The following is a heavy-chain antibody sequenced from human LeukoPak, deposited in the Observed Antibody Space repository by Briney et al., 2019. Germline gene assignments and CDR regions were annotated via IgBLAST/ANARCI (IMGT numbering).Heavy chain of an antibody. J-gene: IGHJ4*02. V-gene: IGHV4-31*03. CDR2: IYYSGST. Sequence: SETLSLTCTVSGGSISSGGYYWSWIRQHPGKGLEWIGYIYYSGSTYYNPSLKSRVTISVDTSKYQFSLKLSSVTAADTAVYYCARTTDLTFDYWGQGTLVTVSS. CDR3: ARTTDLTFDY. CDR1: GGSISSGGYY. D-gene: IGHD4-17*01.